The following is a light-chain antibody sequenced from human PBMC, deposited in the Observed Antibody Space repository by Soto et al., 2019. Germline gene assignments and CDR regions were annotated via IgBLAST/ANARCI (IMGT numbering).Light chain of an antibody. Sequence: QPVLTQSPSASASLGASVKLTCTLSSGHSSYAIACTQQQPEKGPRSLMKINSDGSHSKGDGIPDRFSGSSSGAERHLIISRLESEDEADYYCQTWGTGIHVFGTGTKLTVL. CDR1: SGHSSYA. J-gene: IGLJ1*01. V-gene: IGLV4-69*01. CDR3: QTWGTGIHV. CDR2: INSDGSH.